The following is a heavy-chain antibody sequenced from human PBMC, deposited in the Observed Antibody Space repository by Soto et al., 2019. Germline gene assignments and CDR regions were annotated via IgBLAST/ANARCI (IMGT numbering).Heavy chain of an antibody. CDR1: GGSISSYY. V-gene: IGHV4-59*01. CDR2: IYYSGST. CDR3: ARVSRDSSGSTMRFDY. J-gene: IGHJ4*02. Sequence: SETLSLTCTVSGGSISSYYWSWIRQPPGKGLEWIGYIYYSGSTNYNPSLKSRVTISVDTSKNQFSLKLSSVTAADTAVYYCARVSRDSSGSTMRFDYCGQGTLVTVSS. D-gene: IGHD3-22*01.